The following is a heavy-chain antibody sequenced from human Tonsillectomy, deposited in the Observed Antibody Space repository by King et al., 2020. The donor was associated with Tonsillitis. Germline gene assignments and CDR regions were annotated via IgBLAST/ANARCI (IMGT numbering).Heavy chain of an antibody. D-gene: IGHD4-17*01. CDR1: GYTFTSYG. CDR2: ISTYNGNT. Sequence: VQLVESGAEVKKPGASVKVSCKASGYTFTSYGINWVRQAPGQGLEWMGWISTYNGNTKYAQKFQGRVTMTTDTFTTTAYMDLRSLRSDDTAVYYCARERSTHDYGDYGYFEHWGQGTLVTVSS. CDR3: ARERSTHDYGDYGYFEH. V-gene: IGHV1-18*01. J-gene: IGHJ1*01.